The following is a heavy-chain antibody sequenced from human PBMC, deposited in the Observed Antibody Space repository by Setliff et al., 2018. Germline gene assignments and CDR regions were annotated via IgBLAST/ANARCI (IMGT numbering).Heavy chain of an antibody. V-gene: IGHV1-2*04. Sequence: ASVKVSCKTSGYTFNSYGYSWVRQAPGQGLEWMGWINPNSGGTNYAQKFQGWVTMTRDTSISTAYMELSRLRSDDTAVYYCYITYSYGLYYFDYWGQGTLVTVSS. J-gene: IGHJ4*02. D-gene: IGHD5-18*01. CDR2: INPNSGGT. CDR3: YITYSYGLYYFDY. CDR1: GYTFNSYG.